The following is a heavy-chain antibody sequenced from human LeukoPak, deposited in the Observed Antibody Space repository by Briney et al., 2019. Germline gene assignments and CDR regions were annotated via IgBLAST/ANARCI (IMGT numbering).Heavy chain of an antibody. CDR1: GGSISSSNW. V-gene: IGHV4-4*02. D-gene: IGHD6-13*01. J-gene: IGHJ4*02. CDR2: IYHSGST. CDR3: AKEESSNWRPFDY. Sequence: SGTLSLTCAVSGGSISSSNWWSWVRQPPGKGLEWIGEIYHSGSTNYNPSLKSRVTISVDKSKNQFSLKLSSVTAADTAVYYCAKEESSNWRPFDYWGQGTLVTVSS.